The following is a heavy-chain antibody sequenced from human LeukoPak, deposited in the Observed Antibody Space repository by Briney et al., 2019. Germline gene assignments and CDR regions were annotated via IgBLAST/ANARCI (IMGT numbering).Heavy chain of an antibody. CDR2: IYYSGST. CDR1: GGSISSYY. CDR3: ARVTGYMIEDYFDY. D-gene: IGHD3-22*01. V-gene: IGHV4-59*01. J-gene: IGHJ4*02. Sequence: SETLSLTCTVSGGSISSYYWSWIRQPPGKGLEWIGYIYYSGSTNYNPSLKSRVTISVDTSKNQFSLKLSSVTAADTAVYYCARVTGYMIEDYFDYWGQGTLDTVSS.